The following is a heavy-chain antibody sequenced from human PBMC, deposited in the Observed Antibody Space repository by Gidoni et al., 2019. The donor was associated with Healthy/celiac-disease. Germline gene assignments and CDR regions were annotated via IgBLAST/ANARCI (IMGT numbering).Heavy chain of an antibody. CDR2: IYTSGST. CDR3: ARDSAYDFWSGYYPPYYYGMDV. J-gene: IGHJ6*02. Sequence: QVQLQESGPGLVKPSETLSLTCTVSGGSISSYYWSWIRQPAGKRLEWIGRIYTSGSTNYNPSLKSRVTMSVDTSKNQFSLKLSSVTAADTAVYYCARDSAYDFWSGYYPPYYYGMDVWGQGTTVTVSS. V-gene: IGHV4-4*07. CDR1: GGSISSYY. D-gene: IGHD3-3*01.